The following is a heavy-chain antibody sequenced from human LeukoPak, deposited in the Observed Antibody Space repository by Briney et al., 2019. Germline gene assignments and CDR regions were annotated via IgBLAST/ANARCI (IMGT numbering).Heavy chain of an antibody. J-gene: IGHJ5*02. Sequence: PSETLSLTCTVSGGSISSSSYYWGWIRQPPGKGLEWIGSIYYSGSTYYNPSLKSRVTISVDTSKNQFSLKLSSVTAADTAVYYCARHPGYSSGWYSGQNWFDPWGQGTLVTVSS. V-gene: IGHV4-39*01. CDR1: GGSISSSSYY. CDR2: IYYSGST. D-gene: IGHD6-19*01. CDR3: ARHPGYSSGWYSGQNWFDP.